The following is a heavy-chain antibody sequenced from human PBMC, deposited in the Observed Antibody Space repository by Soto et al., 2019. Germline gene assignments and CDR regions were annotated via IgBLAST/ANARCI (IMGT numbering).Heavy chain of an antibody. CDR3: ASNLPRTCSSTSCYRSLNYYYGMDV. Sequence: SETLSLTCTVSGGSISSYYWSWIRQPPGKGLEWIGYIYYSGSTNYNPSLKSRVTISVDTSKNQFSLKLSSVTAADTAVYYCASNLPRTCSSTSCYRSLNYYYGMDVWGQGTTVTVSS. CDR1: GGSISSYY. D-gene: IGHD2-2*02. J-gene: IGHJ6*02. V-gene: IGHV4-59*01. CDR2: IYYSGST.